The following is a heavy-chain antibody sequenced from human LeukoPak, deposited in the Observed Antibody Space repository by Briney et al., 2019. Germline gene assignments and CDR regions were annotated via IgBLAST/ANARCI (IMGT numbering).Heavy chain of an antibody. CDR2: ISYDGSNK. V-gene: IGHV3-30-3*01. Sequence: PGRSLRLSCAASGFTFSSYAMHWVRQAPGKGLEWVAVISYDGSNKYYADSVKGRFTISRDNSKNTLYLQMNSLRAEDTAVYYCARASWVVIAISWFDPWGQGTLVTVSS. CDR1: GFTFSSYA. CDR3: ARASWVVIAISWFDP. J-gene: IGHJ5*02. D-gene: IGHD2-21*01.